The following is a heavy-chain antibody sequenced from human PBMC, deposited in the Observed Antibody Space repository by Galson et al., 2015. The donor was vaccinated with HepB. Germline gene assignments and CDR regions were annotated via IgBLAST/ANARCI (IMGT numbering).Heavy chain of an antibody. CDR3: AKDFTRGEGDYVPSLLFDY. D-gene: IGHD4-17*01. CDR2: ISGSGGST. J-gene: IGHJ4*02. CDR1: GFTFSSYA. V-gene: IGHV3-23*01. Sequence: SLRLSCAASGFTFSSYAMSWVRQAPGKGLEWVSAISGSGGSTYYADSVKGRFTISRDNSKNTLYLQMNSLRAEDTAVYYCAKDFTRGEGDYVPSLLFDYWGQGTLVTVSS.